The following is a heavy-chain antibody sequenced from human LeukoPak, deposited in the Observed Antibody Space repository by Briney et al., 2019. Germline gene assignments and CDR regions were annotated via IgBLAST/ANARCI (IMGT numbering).Heavy chain of an antibody. CDR3: AIDPRALGIAVSFDY. CDR2: IYTSGST. CDR1: GGPISSYY. V-gene: IGHV4-4*07. D-gene: IGHD6-19*01. Sequence: SETLSLTCTVSGGPISSYYWSWIRQPAGKGLEWIGRIYTSGSTNYNPSLKSRVTMSVDTSKNQFSLKLSSVTAADTAVYYCAIDPRALGIAVSFDYWGQGILVTVSS. J-gene: IGHJ4*02.